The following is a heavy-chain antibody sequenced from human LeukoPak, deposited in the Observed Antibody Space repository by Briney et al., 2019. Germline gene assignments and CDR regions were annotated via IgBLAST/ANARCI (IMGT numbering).Heavy chain of an antibody. D-gene: IGHD2-2*01. CDR1: GGTFSSYA. J-gene: IGHJ4*02. Sequence: SVKVSRKASGGTFSSYAISWVPQGPGQGLEWMGGIIPIFGTANCAQTFQGRVTITADQSTITAYMELSSLRSDDTAVYYCARDYCSSTSCLFDYWGQGTLGTVSS. CDR3: ARDYCSSTSCLFDY. V-gene: IGHV1-69*13. CDR2: IIPIFGTA.